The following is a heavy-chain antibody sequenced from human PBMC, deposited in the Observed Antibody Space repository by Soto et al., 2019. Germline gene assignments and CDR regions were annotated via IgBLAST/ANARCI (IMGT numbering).Heavy chain of an antibody. CDR2: TTYDGGIK. CDR1: GFSFSSYG. J-gene: IGHJ6*02. Sequence: GGSLRLSCAASGFSFSSYGMEWVRLAPGKGLEWVAATTYDGGIKHYVDSVKGRFTISRDNSKNTLYLQMNSLRVEDTATYYCTKASSDRHHMDVWGQGTTVTVSS. V-gene: IGHV3-30*18. CDR3: TKASSDRHHMDV.